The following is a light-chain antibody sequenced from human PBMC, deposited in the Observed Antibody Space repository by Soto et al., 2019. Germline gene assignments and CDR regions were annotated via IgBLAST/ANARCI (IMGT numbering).Light chain of an antibody. J-gene: IGKJ4*01. CDR2: DAS. CDR1: QDISNY. CDR3: QQYDNPQELT. V-gene: IGKV1-33*01. Sequence: DIQMTQSPSSLSASVGDRVTITCQASQDISNYLNWYQQKPGKAPKLLIYDASNLETGVPSRFSGSGSGTDFTFTISSLQPEDIATYYCQQYDNPQELTFGGGTKVEIK.